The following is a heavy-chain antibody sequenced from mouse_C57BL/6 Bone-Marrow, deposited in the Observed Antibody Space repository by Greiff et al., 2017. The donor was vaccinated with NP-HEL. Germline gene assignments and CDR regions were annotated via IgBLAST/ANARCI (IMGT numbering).Heavy chain of an antibody. CDR3: ARGITTVVAHWYFDV. CDR2: ISNGGGST. D-gene: IGHD1-1*01. J-gene: IGHJ1*03. CDR1: GFTFSDYY. V-gene: IGHV5-12*01. Sequence: EVQLVESGGGLVQPGGSLKLSCAASGFTFSDYYMYWVRQTPEKRLEWVAYISNGGGSTYYPDTVKGRVTISRDNAKNTLYLQMSRLKSEDTAMYYCARGITTVVAHWYFDVWGTGTTVTVSS.